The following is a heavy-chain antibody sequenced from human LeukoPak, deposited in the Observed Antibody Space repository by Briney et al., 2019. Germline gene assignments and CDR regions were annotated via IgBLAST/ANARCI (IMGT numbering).Heavy chain of an antibody. V-gene: IGHV4-31*03. D-gene: IGHD3-10*01. Sequence: SETLSLTCTVSGGSISSGGYYWSWIRQHPGKGLEWIGYIYYSGSTYYNPSHKSRVTISVDTSKNQFSLKLSSVTAADTAVYYCARYYGSGKITDWGQGTLVTVSS. CDR3: ARYYGSGKITD. CDR2: IYYSGST. CDR1: GGSISSGGYY. J-gene: IGHJ4*02.